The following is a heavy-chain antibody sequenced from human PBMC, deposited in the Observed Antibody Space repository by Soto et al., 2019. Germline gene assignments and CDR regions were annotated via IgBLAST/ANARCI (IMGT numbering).Heavy chain of an antibody. Sequence: GSLRLSCAASGFTFSSYEMNWVRQAPGKGLEWVSYISSGGSTIYYADSVKGRFTISRDNAKNSLYLQMNSLRAEDTAVYYCASGNVLRYFDWLLYRGMDVWGQGTTVTVSS. CDR3: ASGNVLRYFDWLLYRGMDV. CDR1: GFTFSSYE. D-gene: IGHD3-9*01. V-gene: IGHV3-48*03. CDR2: ISSGGSTI. J-gene: IGHJ6*02.